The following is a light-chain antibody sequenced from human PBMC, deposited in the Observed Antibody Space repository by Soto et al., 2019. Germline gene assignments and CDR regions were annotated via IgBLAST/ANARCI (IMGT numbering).Light chain of an antibody. CDR2: DVI. Sequence: QSALTQPASVSGSPGQSITISCTGNSSDVGGYNWVSWYQQHPGKAPKLMVCDVIQRPSGVSYRFSGSKSGNTAFLTISGLQAEDEADYYCSSYSSSNSVVFGGGTKLTVL. CDR3: SSYSSSNSVV. CDR1: SSDVGGYNW. J-gene: IGLJ3*02. V-gene: IGLV2-14*03.